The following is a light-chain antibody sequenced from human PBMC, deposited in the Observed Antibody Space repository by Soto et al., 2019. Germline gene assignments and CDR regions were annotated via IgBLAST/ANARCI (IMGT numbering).Light chain of an antibody. J-gene: IGLJ1*01. CDR1: SSDVGRYNY. CDR2: DVT. V-gene: IGLV2-14*03. Sequence: QSVLTQPASVSGSPGQSITISCTGTSSDVGRYNYVSWYQQHPGKAPKLIISDVTDRPSGVSNLFSGSKSGSTASLTISGLQAEDEADYYCNSYTGTSARYVFGTGTKLTVL. CDR3: NSYTGTSARYV.